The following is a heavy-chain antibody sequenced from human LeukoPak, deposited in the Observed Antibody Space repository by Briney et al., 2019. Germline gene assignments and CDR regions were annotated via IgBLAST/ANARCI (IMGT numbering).Heavy chain of an antibody. V-gene: IGHV3-30*18. CDR3: AKDEGPGSYYESRTDY. CDR1: GFTFSSYG. Sequence: GGSLRLSCAASGFTFSSYGMHWARQAPGKGLEWVAVTSYDGSNKYYADSVKGRFTTSRDNSKNTLYLQMNSLRAEDTAVYYCAKDEGPGSYYESRTDYWGQGTLVTVSS. J-gene: IGHJ4*02. CDR2: TSYDGSNK. D-gene: IGHD3-10*01.